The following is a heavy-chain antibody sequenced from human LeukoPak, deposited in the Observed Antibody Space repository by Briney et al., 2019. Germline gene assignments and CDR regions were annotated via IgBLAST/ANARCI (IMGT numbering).Heavy chain of an antibody. J-gene: IGHJ4*02. V-gene: IGHV4-59*01. CDR1: GGSIRSYY. D-gene: IGHD4-17*01. CDR2: IYYSGST. Sequence: SETLSLTCTVSGGSIRSYYWSWIRQPPGKGLEWIGYIYYSGSTNSNPSLKSRVSISVDTSKNQFSLKLSSVTAADTAVYYCARTGSTVTMLYPFDHWGQGTLVTVSS. CDR3: ARTGSTVTMLYPFDH.